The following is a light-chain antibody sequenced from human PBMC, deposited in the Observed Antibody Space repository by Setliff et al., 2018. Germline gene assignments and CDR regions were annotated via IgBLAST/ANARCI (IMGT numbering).Light chain of an antibody. CDR2: EVN. CDR3: SAYAGSNNWGV. J-gene: IGLJ1*01. Sequence: QSALTQPPSASGSPGQSVTISCTGSSSDVGGYDYVSWYQQHLGKVPKLMIYEVNRRPSGVPDRFSGSKSGNTASLTVSGLQAEDEADYYCSAYAGSNNWGVFGTGTKVTVL. V-gene: IGLV2-8*01. CDR1: SSDVGGYDY.